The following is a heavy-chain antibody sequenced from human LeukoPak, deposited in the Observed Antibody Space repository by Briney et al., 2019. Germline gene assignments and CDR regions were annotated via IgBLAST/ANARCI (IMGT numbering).Heavy chain of an antibody. CDR1: GYTLTELS. D-gene: IGHD3-22*01. J-gene: IGHJ3*02. CDR2: FDPEDGET. V-gene: IGHV1-24*01. CDR3: ATVGRYYYDSSQRHAFDI. Sequence: GASVKVSCKVSGYTLTELSMHWVRQAPGEGLEWMGGFDPEDGETIYAQKFQGRVTMTEDTSTDTAYMELSSLRSEDTAVYYCATVGRYYYDSSQRHAFDIWGQGTMVTVSS.